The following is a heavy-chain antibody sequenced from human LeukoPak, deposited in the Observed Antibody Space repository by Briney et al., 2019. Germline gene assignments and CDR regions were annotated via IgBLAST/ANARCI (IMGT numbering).Heavy chain of an antibody. CDR1: GGSFSGYY. J-gene: IGHJ4*02. CDR2: INHSGST. V-gene: IGHV4-34*01. Sequence: PSETLSLTCAVDGGSFSGYYWSWIRQPPGKGLEWIGEINHSGSTNNNPSLKSRVTISVDTSKNQFSLKLSSVTAADTAVYYCARDFRGRYCGGGSCYSEADSWGQGTLVIVSS. CDR3: ARDFRGRYCGGGSCYSEADS. D-gene: IGHD2-15*01.